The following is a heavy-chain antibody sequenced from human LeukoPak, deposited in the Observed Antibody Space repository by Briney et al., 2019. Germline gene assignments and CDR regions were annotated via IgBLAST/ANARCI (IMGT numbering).Heavy chain of an antibody. CDR1: GFSFSSYR. V-gene: IGHV3-21*01. D-gene: IGHD3-10*01. J-gene: IGHJ4*02. CDR2: VSNSGDYI. Sequence: GGSLRLSCAASGFSFSSYRMNWVRQAPGKGLEWVSSVSNSGDYIHYADSVKGRFTISRDNSKNTLYLQMNSLGAEDTAVYYCAKRLLWFGEFDSFDYWGQGTLVTVSS. CDR3: AKRLLWFGEFDSFDY.